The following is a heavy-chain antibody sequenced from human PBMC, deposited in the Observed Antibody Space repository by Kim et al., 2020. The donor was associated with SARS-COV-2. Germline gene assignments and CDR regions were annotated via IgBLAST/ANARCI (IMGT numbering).Heavy chain of an antibody. D-gene: IGHD1-26*01. CDR3: AKGRKWELLSPLDY. J-gene: IGHJ4*02. V-gene: IGHV3-30*18. CDR2: ISYDGSNK. CDR1: GFTFGSYG. Sequence: GGSLRLSCAASGFTFGSYGMHWVRQAPGKGLEWVAGISYDGSNKYYADSVKGRFTISRDNSKNTLYLQMNSLRAEDTAVYYCAKGRKWELLSPLDYWGQGTLVTVSS.